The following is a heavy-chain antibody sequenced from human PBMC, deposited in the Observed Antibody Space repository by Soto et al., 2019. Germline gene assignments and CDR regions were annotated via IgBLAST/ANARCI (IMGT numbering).Heavy chain of an antibody. D-gene: IGHD2-15*01. CDR2: ISGSGDTT. CDR3: AKSANQIRYYFDY. Sequence: GGSLRLSCAASGFTFSSYAMTWVRQAPGKGLEWVSGISGSGDTTFYVDSVKGRFTISRDNSRNTLYLQMNSLRAEDTAVSYCAKSANQIRYYFDYWGQGTLVTVSS. J-gene: IGHJ4*02. CDR1: GFTFSSYA. V-gene: IGHV3-23*01.